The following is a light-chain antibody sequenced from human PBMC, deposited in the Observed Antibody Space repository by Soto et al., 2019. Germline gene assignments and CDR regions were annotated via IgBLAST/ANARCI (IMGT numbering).Light chain of an antibody. CDR1: QGISNS. Sequence: DVQMTQSPSSLSASVGDRVTITCRASQGISNSLAWYQQRPGRGPKLLIYGASNLQSEVPSRFSGSGSGTDFTLTISSLQPEDVATYYCQKYDSAARTFGQGTKVDSK. CDR3: QKYDSAART. V-gene: IGKV1-27*01. CDR2: GAS. J-gene: IGKJ1*01.